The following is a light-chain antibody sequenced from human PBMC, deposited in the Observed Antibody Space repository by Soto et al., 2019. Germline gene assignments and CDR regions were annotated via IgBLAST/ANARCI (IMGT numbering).Light chain of an antibody. Sequence: IMMTQPPATLSESQGERASLSCRAGQSVSILLAWYQQKPGQAPRLLICDASTRATDIPARFSGSGSGTDFTLTISSLLSEDFAVYYCHQHYKWPLTFGGGTKVDIK. CDR2: DAS. CDR3: HQHYKWPLT. CDR1: QSVSIL. J-gene: IGKJ4*01. V-gene: IGKV3-15*01.